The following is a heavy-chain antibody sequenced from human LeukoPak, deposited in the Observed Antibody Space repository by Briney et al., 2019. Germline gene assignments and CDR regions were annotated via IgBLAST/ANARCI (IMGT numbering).Heavy chain of an antibody. J-gene: IGHJ4*02. D-gene: IGHD5-12*01. CDR3: ARGPSGYHNT. V-gene: IGHV3-23*01. CDR2: IFPSGGEI. CDR1: GFTFSTFA. Sequence: GGSLRLSCAASGFTFSTFAMIWVRQPPGKGLEWVSSIFPSGGEIHYADSVRGRFTISRDNSKSALSLQMNSLRAEDTAIYYCARGPSGYHNTGGQGTLVTVSS.